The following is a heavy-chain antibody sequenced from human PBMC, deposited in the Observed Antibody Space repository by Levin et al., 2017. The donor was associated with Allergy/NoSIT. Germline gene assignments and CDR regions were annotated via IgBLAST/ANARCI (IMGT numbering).Heavy chain of an antibody. CDR3: ARDHYSSGWNSAFDL. CDR1: RFTFSAYW. CDR2: IDQDGSEK. J-gene: IGHJ3*01. D-gene: IGHD6-19*01. Sequence: GASVKVSCAASRFTFSAYWMSWVRQAPGKGLEWVANIDQDGSEKNYVDSVKGRFTISRDNAKNSLYLHMNSLRAEDTAVYYCARDHYSSGWNSAFDLWGQGTMVTVSS. V-gene: IGHV3-7*01.